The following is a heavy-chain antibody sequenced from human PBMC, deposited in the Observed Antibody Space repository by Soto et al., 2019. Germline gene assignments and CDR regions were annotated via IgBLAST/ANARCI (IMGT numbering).Heavy chain of an antibody. CDR3: AKGRITSYYDGLDY. CDR2: ISDSGSST. J-gene: IGHJ4*02. CDR1: GFTSSSYA. Sequence: PGGSLRLSCAASGFTSSSYAMSLVRQAPGKGLEWVSVISDSGSSTYYAASVKGRFTISRDNSKNTLHLQMNSLRAEDTAVYYCAKGRITSYYDGLDYWGQGTQVTVSS. V-gene: IGHV3-23*01. D-gene: IGHD2-2*01.